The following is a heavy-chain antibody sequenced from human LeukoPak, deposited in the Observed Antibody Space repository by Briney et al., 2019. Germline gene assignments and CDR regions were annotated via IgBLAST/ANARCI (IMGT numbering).Heavy chain of an antibody. Sequence: GASVKVSCKASGYTFTSYGISWVRQAPGQGLEWMGWISAYNGNTNYAQKLQGRVTMTTDTSTSTAYMELRSLRSDDTAVYYCASSSAAGTFSPLFDPWGQGTLVTVSS. CDR2: ISAYNGNT. J-gene: IGHJ5*02. V-gene: IGHV1-18*01. CDR1: GYTFTSYG. D-gene: IGHD6-13*01. CDR3: ASSSAAGTFSPLFDP.